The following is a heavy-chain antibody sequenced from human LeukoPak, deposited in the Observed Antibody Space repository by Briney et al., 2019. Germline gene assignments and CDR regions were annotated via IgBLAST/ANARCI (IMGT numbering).Heavy chain of an antibody. CDR1: GFNLRHYN. Sequence: PGGSLRLSCAVSGFNLRHYNMQWVRQAPGKGLEWLSLITWEGENTSYADSVKGRFTISRDNTINSLFLQMNSLRTEDTPLYFCAKVRGGGDWDFFDSWGLGTLVTVSS. V-gene: IGHV3-43*01. J-gene: IGHJ4*02. CDR3: AKVRGGGDWDFFDS. CDR2: ITWEGENT. D-gene: IGHD2-21*02.